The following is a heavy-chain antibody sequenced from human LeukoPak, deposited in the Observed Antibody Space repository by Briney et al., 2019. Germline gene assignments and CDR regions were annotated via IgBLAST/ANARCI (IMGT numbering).Heavy chain of an antibody. V-gene: IGHV4-39*07. D-gene: IGHD3-3*01. J-gene: IGHJ5*02. CDR2: IYYSGST. Sequence: PSETLSLTCTVSGGSISSSSYYWGWIRQPPGKGLEWIGSIYYSGSTYYNPSLKSRVTISVDTSKNQFSLKLSSVTAADTAVYYCARGRGVLRILEWFSSTFDPWGQGTLVTVSS. CDR1: GGSISSSSYY. CDR3: ARGRGVLRILEWFSSTFDP.